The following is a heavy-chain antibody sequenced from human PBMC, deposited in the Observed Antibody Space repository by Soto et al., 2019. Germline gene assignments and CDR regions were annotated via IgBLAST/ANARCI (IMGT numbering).Heavy chain of an antibody. CDR1: GFSLNTHEVG. D-gene: IGHD5-18*01. V-gene: IGHV2-5*01. CDR3: AHSPPRYSTAWLAFDF. Sequence: QITLKESGPTLVKPTQTLTLTCTFSGFSLNTHEVGVGWIRQPPGKALEWVAFISWNDERRYSPSLKSRLTSTKDTSKNLVVLTMTNVDPADTGTYFCAHSPPRYSTAWLAFDFWGQGTMVAVSS. CDR2: ISWNDER. J-gene: IGHJ3*01.